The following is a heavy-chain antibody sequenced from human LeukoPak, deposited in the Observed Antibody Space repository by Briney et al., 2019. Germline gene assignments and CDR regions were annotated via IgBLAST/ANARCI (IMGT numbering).Heavy chain of an antibody. D-gene: IGHD1-26*01. Sequence: VGSLRLSCAASGFTFSSYGMHWVRQAPGKGLEWVAVIWYDGSNKYYADSVKGRFTISRDNSKNTLYLQMNSLRAEDTAVYYCAKDSGRGTEGYFDYWGQGTLVTVSS. J-gene: IGHJ4*02. CDR1: GFTFSSYG. CDR2: IWYDGSNK. V-gene: IGHV3-33*06. CDR3: AKDSGRGTEGYFDY.